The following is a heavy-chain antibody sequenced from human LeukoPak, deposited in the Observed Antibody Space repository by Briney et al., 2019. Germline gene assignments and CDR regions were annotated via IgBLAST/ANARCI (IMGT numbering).Heavy chain of an antibody. CDR1: GFSFNTFA. Sequence: GGSLRLSCVASGFSFNTFALTWVRQAPGKGLEWVSTISDYPHYADSVRGRFTISRDNSRKTVFLQMNSLTPEDAATYYCTKDSQDSYDGFWYGTYGMDVWGQGTTVTVSS. CDR2: ISDYP. J-gene: IGHJ6*02. D-gene: IGHD3-16*01. V-gene: IGHV3-23*05. CDR3: TKDSQDSYDGFWYGTYGMDV.